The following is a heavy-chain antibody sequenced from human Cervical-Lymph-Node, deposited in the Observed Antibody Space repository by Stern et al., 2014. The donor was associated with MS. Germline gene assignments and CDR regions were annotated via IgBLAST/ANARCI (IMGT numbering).Heavy chain of an antibody. J-gene: IGHJ4*02. Sequence: QLVQSGAEVKKPGASVKVSCKASGYTFTSYDITWVRQAPGQGLEWMGWINPYNVDTNFAQKLQGRVTMTTDTSTSTAYMELRSLTSDDTAVYYCARRHDYGDYWGQGTLVTVSS. CDR1: GYTFTSYD. CDR3: ARRHDYGDY. V-gene: IGHV1-18*01. CDR2: INPYNVDT.